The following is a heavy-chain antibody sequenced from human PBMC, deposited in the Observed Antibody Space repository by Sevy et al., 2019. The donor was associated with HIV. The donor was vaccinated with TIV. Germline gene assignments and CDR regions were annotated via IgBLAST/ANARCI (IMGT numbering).Heavy chain of an antibody. Sequence: ASVKVSCKASGGTFSSYAISWVRQAPGQGLEWMGGIIPIFCTANYTQKFQGRVTITADESTSTAYMELSSLRSEDTAVYYCTSSPYYDFWSGMGSYYGLDVWGQGTTVTVSS. D-gene: IGHD3-3*01. CDR3: TSSPYYDFWSGMGSYYGLDV. J-gene: IGHJ6*02. V-gene: IGHV1-69*13. CDR2: IIPIFCTA. CDR1: GGTFSSYA.